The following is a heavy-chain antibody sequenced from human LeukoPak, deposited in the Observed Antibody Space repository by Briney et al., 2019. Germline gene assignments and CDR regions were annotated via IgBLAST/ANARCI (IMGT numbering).Heavy chain of an antibody. CDR2: INHSGST. CDR1: GGSFSGYY. Sequence: PSETLSLTCAVYGGSFSGYYWSWIRQPPGKGLEWIGEINHSGSTNYNPSLKSRVTISVETSKSQFSLKLSSVTAADTAVYYCARRDFWSGYAVWGQGTLVTVSS. CDR3: ARRDFWSGYAV. D-gene: IGHD3-3*01. V-gene: IGHV4-34*01. J-gene: IGHJ4*02.